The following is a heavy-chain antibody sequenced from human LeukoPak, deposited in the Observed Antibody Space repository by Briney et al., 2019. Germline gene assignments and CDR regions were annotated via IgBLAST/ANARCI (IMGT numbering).Heavy chain of an antibody. CDR2: ITQDGSST. D-gene: IGHD4-11*01. V-gene: IGHV3-74*01. CDR3: STADYRGLGY. J-gene: IGHJ4*02. Sequence: GGSLRLSCTTSGIIFRNYWIHWVRQAPGKGLVWVSHITQDGSSTFYADSVKGRFTTSRDNAKNTVFLQMNSLTAEATGVYYCSTADYRGLGYWGQGILVTVSS. CDR1: GIIFRNYW.